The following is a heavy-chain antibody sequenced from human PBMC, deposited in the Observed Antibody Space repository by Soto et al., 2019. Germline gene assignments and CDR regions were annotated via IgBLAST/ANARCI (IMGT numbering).Heavy chain of an antibody. Sequence: QVQLVQSGAEVKKPGSSMKVSCKASGGTFSSYAISWVRQAPGQGLEWMGGIIPIFGTANYAQKFQGRVTITADESTSTAYMELSSLRSEDTAVYYCARSGYCSSTSCYGVWFDPWGQGTLVTVSS. V-gene: IGHV1-69*01. CDR1: GGTFSSYA. CDR3: ARSGYCSSTSCYGVWFDP. D-gene: IGHD2-2*03. CDR2: IIPIFGTA. J-gene: IGHJ5*02.